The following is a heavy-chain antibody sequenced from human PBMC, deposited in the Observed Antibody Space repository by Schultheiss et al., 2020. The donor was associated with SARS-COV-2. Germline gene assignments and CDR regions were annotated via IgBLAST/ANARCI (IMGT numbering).Heavy chain of an antibody. D-gene: IGHD5-18*01. J-gene: IGHJ4*02. CDR1: GGSISSSSYY. CDR2: INHSGST. CDR3: ARGVSGYSYGKADY. Sequence: SETLSLTCTVSGGSISSSSYYWSWIRQPPGKGLEWIGEINHSGSTNYNPSLKSRVTISVDTSKNQFSLKLSSVTAADTAVYYCARGVSGYSYGKADYWGQGTLVTVSS. V-gene: IGHV4-39*07.